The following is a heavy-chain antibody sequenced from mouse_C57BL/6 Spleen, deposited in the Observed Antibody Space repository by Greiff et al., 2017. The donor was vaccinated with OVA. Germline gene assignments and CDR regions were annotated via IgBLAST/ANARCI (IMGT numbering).Heavy chain of an antibody. V-gene: IGHV1-80*01. CDR1: GYASSSYW. Sequence: QVQLQQSGAELVKPGASVKISCKASGYASSSYWMNWVKQRPGKGLEWIGQIYPGDGDTNYNGKFKGKATLTADKSSSTAYMQLSSLTSEDSAVYFCATDSSGYSAMDYWGQGTSVTVSS. D-gene: IGHD3-2*02. CDR3: ATDSSGYSAMDY. CDR2: IYPGDGDT. J-gene: IGHJ4*01.